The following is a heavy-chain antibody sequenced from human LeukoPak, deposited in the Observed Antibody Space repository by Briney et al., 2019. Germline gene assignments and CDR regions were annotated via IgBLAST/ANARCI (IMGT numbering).Heavy chain of an antibody. Sequence: GGSLRLSCAASGFTFSSYAMSWVRQAPGKGLEWVSGISGNGGSTYHADSVKGRFSISRDNSKNTLHLQMNTLRVEDTAVYYPAKGRRGWPFECWGQGTLVTVSS. CDR2: ISGNGGST. D-gene: IGHD6-19*01. V-gene: IGHV3-23*01. CDR1: GFTFSSYA. J-gene: IGHJ4*02. CDR3: AKGRRGWPFEC.